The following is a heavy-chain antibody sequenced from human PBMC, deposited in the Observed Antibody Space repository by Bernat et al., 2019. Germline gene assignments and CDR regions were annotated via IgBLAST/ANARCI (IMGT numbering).Heavy chain of an antibody. CDR3: AREGEMAMGY. CDR2: SYYSGST. CDR1: GDSISTGDHS. J-gene: IGHJ4*02. Sequence: QVHLQESGPGLVRPSQTLSLTCAVFGDSISTGDHSWSWIRQPPGKSLKWIGFSYYSGSTYYNPTLNSRVVISVDTSKSKLSMILKSVTAADTAGYYSAREGEMAMGYWGQGILVTVSS. V-gene: IGHV4-30-4*01. D-gene: IGHD5-24*01.